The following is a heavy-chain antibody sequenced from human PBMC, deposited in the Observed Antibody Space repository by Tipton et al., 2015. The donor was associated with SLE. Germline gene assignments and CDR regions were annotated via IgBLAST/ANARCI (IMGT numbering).Heavy chain of an antibody. D-gene: IGHD3-9*01. CDR3: ARLPDLGILTGSDAFDI. Sequence: LRLSCTVSGGSISSGSYYWGWIRQPPGKGLEWIGSIYYSGSTYYNPSLKSRVTISVDTSKNQFSLKLSSVTAADTAVYYCARLPDLGILTGSDAFDIWGQGTVVTVSS. CDR1: GGSISSGSYY. V-gene: IGHV4-39*01. CDR2: IYYSGST. J-gene: IGHJ3*02.